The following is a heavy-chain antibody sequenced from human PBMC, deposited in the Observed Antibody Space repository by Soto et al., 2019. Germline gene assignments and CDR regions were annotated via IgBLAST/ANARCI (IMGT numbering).Heavy chain of an antibody. CDR3: ARHYHDRRGYGLGGY. CDR2: VDPIYAYT. J-gene: IGHJ4*02. D-gene: IGHD3-22*01. V-gene: IGHV5-10-1*01. CDR1: GYSFTSYW. Sequence: PGESLKISCKGSGYSFTSYWITWVLHMPGKCLDCIGRVDPIYAYTNYGPCFQGRVTGSGDKAMSSSYLQWSILKAADTAMYYCARHYHDRRGYGLGGYWGQGTLVTVSS.